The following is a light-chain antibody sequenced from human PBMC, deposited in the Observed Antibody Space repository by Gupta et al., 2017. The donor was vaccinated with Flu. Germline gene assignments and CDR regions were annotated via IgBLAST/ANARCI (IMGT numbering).Light chain of an antibody. CDR3: QGWDDTAWV. CDR2: EDY. J-gene: IGLJ3*02. V-gene: IGLV6-57*02. Sequence: FLLTQPHSASESPGQTVPTSCPAHTGSIDSKSVHWYPQRPASAPTTVMYEDYQRPPGVAERFSVSSDRSANSASLTITGLETEDEADYYCQGWDDTAWVFGGGTKLTVL. CDR1: TGSIDSKS.